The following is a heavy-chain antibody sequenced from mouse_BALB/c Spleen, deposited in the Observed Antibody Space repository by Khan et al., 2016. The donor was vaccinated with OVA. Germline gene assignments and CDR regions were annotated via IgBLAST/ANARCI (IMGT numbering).Heavy chain of an antibody. CDR2: TWSGGST. J-gene: IGHJ3*01. CDR3: ARNYDYDEGLAY. D-gene: IGHD2-4*01. Sequence: QVQLKESGSGLVQPSQSLSITCTVSGFSLTSYGVHWVRQSPGKGLEWLGVTWSGGSTDYNAAFISRLSISKDNSKSQAFFKMNSLQANDTAIYYCARNYDYDEGLAYWGQGTLVTVSA. V-gene: IGHV2-2*02. CDR1: GFSLTSYG.